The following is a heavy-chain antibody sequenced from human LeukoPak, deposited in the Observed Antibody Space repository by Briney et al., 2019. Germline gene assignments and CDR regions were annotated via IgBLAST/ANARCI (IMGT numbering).Heavy chain of an antibody. CDR1: GFTFDDYA. J-gene: IGHJ2*01. D-gene: IGHD1-26*01. V-gene: IGHV1-24*01. CDR2: FDPEDGET. Sequence: SGRSLRLSCAASGFTFDDYAMHWVRQAPGKGLEWMGGFDPEDGETIYAQKFQGRVTMTEDTSTDAAYMELSSLRSEDTAVYYCATDSRIVGATSPWYFDLWGRGTLVTVSS. CDR3: ATDSRIVGATSPWYFDL.